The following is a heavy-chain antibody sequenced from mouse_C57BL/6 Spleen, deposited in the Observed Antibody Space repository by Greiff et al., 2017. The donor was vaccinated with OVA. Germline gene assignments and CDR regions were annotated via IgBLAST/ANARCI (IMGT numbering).Heavy chain of an antibody. J-gene: IGHJ2*01. CDR1: GYAFSSSW. CDR2: IYPGDGDT. Sequence: QVQLKESGPELVKPGASVKISCKASGYAFSSSWMNWVKQRPGKGLEWIGRIYPGDGDTNYNGKFKGKATLTADKSSSTAYMQLSSLTSEDSAGYCCARKGLRGLDYWGQGTTLTVSS. CDR3: ARKGLRGLDY. D-gene: IGHD2-4*01. V-gene: IGHV1-82*01.